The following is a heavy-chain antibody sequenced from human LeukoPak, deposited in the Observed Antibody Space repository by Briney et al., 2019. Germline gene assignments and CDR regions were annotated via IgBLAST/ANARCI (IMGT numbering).Heavy chain of an antibody. CDR1: GGSISSYY. D-gene: IGHD4-23*01. V-gene: IGHV4-59*01. Sequence: PSETLSLTCTVSGGSISSYYWSWIRQPPGKGLEWIGYIYYSGSTNYNPSLKSRVTISVDTSKNQFSLKLSSVTAADTAVYYCARGWVDYGGNLLLDYWGQGTLVTVSS. CDR3: ARGWVDYGGNLLLDY. J-gene: IGHJ4*02. CDR2: IYYSGST.